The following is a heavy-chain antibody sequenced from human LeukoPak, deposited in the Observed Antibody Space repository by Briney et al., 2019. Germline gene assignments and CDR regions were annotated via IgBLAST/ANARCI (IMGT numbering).Heavy chain of an antibody. V-gene: IGHV4-4*07. Sequence: SETLSLTCTISGGSISSYYWSWIRQPAGKGLEWIGRIYTSGSTNYNPSLKSRVTMSVDTSKNQFSLKLSSVTAADTAVYYCARAIVGTTFGYFDYWGQGTLVTVSS. J-gene: IGHJ4*02. CDR3: ARAIVGTTFGYFDY. D-gene: IGHD1-26*01. CDR1: GGSISSYY. CDR2: IYTSGST.